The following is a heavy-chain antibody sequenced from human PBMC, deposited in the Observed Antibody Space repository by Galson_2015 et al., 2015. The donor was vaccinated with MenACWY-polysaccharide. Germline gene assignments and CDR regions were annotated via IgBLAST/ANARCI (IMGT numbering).Heavy chain of an antibody. CDR3: AKDAIAGIVLTPLRIPLQR. CDR2: IGGSGGGR. V-gene: IGHV3-23*01. CDR1: NITLRRYA. Sequence: SLRLSCAVSNITLRRYAMSWVRQPPGEGREWVSTIGGSGGGRYYADSVKGRFTISRDNSKNTLSLEMNSLRAEDTAIYYCAKDAIAGIVLTPLRIPLQRWGQGTLVAVSS. D-gene: IGHD6-13*01. J-gene: IGHJ1*01.